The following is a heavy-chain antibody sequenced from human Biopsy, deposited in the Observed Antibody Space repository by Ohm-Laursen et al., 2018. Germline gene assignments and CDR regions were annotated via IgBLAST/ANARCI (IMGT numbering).Heavy chain of an antibody. J-gene: IGHJ3*02. D-gene: IGHD6-13*01. Sequence: GTLSLTSIGTYVSISGHFWSWIRQAPGQGLEWIGYVYNNGNTNYSPSLKSLATISLDTTKARFSLKFTSVTAADTAVYYCARHIGSSWEWAFDIWGRGTMVTVSS. CDR3: ARHIGSSWEWAFDI. CDR1: YVSISGHF. CDR2: VYNNGNT. V-gene: IGHV4-59*08.